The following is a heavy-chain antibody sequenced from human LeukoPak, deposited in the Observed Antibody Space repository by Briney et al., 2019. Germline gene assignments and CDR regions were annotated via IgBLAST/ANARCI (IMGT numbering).Heavy chain of an antibody. V-gene: IGHV6-1*01. J-gene: IGHJ4*02. CDR1: GDSVSSNSAA. CDR3: ASLAAAGGGF. CDR2: TYYRSKWYN. D-gene: IGHD6-13*01. Sequence: SQTLSLTCAISGDSVSSNSAAWNWIRQSPSRGLEWLGRTYYRSKWYNDYAPSVKSRITISSDTSKNQFSLQLKSVTPEDTAVYYCASLAAAGGGFWGQGTLVTVSS.